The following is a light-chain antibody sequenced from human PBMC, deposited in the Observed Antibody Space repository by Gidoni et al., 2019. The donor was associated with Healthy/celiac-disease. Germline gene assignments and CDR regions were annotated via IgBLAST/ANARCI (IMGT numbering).Light chain of an antibody. V-gene: IGKV1-8*01. J-gene: IGKJ5*01. Sequence: AIRMTQSPSSLSASTGDRVTITCRASQGISSYLAWYQQKPGKAPKLLIYAASTLQSGVPSRFSGSGSGTDFTLTISCLQSEDFATYYCQRYYSYLSFGQXTRLEIK. CDR1: QGISSY. CDR3: QRYYSYLS. CDR2: AAS.